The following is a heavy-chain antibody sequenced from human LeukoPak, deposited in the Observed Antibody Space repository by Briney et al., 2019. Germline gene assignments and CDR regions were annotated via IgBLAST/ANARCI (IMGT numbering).Heavy chain of an antibody. CDR3: AREELNYYDSSGYYLPFY. Sequence: PAGGSLRLSCAARGFTFSSYAMHWVRQAPGKGLEWVAVISYAGSNKYYADSVKGRFTISRDNSKNTLYLQMNSLRAEDTAVYYCAREELNYYDSSGYYLPFYWGQGTLVTVSS. J-gene: IGHJ4*02. CDR1: GFTFSSYA. D-gene: IGHD3-22*01. V-gene: IGHV3-30-3*01. CDR2: ISYAGSNK.